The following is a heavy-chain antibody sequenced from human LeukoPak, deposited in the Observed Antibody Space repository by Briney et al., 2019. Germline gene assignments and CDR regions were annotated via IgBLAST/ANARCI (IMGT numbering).Heavy chain of an antibody. D-gene: IGHD3-10*01. J-gene: IGHJ4*02. CDR1: GFTFSSYA. V-gene: IGHV3-23*01. CDR2: ISGSGGST. Sequence: GRSLRLSCAASGFTFSSYAMHWVRQAPGKGLEWVSAISGSGGSTYYADSVKGRFTISRDNSKNTLYLQMNSLRAEDTAVYYCAKDFMVRGVIRWTSYFDYWGQGTLVTVSS. CDR3: AKDFMVRGVIRWTSYFDY.